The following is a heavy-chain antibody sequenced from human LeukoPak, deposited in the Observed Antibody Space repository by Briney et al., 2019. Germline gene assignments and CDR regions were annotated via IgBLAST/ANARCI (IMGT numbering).Heavy chain of an antibody. CDR2: ISCDSGSI. CDR1: GFTFDDYA. J-gene: IGHJ4*02. Sequence: ARSLTLSCPASGFTFDDYAMHWVRHAPGKGLEWVLSISCDSGSIGHAFSGKGRFTSYRDNAKISLYLQMNSLKAEDASLYSCAKHHYDYPFGFYYWGQRTLVTASS. D-gene: IGHD3-3*01. V-gene: IGHV3-9*01. CDR3: AKHHYDYPFGFYY.